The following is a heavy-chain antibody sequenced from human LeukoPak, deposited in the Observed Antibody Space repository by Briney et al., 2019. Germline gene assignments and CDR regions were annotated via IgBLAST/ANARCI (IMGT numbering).Heavy chain of an antibody. V-gene: IGHV3-23*01. J-gene: IGHJ5*02. Sequence: GGSLRLSCAASGFTFSSYAMSWVRQAPGKGREGVSAISGSGGSTYYADSVKGRFTISRDNSKNTLYLQMNSLRAEDTAVYYCAKEMRPYDILTGYFPAWGQGTLVTVSS. CDR1: GFTFSSYA. CDR3: AKEMRPYDILTGYFPA. D-gene: IGHD3-9*01. CDR2: ISGSGGST.